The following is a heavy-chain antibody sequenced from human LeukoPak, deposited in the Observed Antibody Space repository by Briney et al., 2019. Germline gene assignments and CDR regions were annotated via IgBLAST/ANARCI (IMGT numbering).Heavy chain of an antibody. Sequence: GGSLRLSCAASGFTFSSYWMHWVRQVPGKGLVWVSLIKSDGSSTNYADSVKGRFTISRDNAKNTLYLQMSSLRAEDTAVYYCARDRGYGLDYWGQGTLVPVSS. CDR1: GFTFSSYW. CDR3: ARDRGYGLDY. CDR2: IKSDGSST. D-gene: IGHD5-12*01. J-gene: IGHJ4*02. V-gene: IGHV3-74*01.